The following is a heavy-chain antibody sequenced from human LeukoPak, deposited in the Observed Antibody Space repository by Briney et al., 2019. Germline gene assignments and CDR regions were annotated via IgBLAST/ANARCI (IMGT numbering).Heavy chain of an antibody. Sequence: SETLSLTCTVSGGSISSSSYYWGWIRQPPGKGLEWIGSIYYSGSTYYNPSLKSRVTISVDTSKNQFSLKLSSVTAADTAVYYCARSGYSSSWYDGCAFDIWGQGTMVTVSS. V-gene: IGHV4-39*01. D-gene: IGHD6-13*01. CDR2: IYYSGST. CDR3: ARSGYSSSWYDGCAFDI. CDR1: GGSISSSSYY. J-gene: IGHJ3*02.